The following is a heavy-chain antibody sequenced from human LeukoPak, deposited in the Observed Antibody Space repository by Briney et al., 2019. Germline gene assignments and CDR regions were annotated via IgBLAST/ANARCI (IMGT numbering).Heavy chain of an antibody. CDR1: GFTFSSYS. D-gene: IGHD3-22*01. Sequence: GGSLRLSCAASGFTFSSYSMNWVRQAPGKGLEWVSVLYAGGGTDHADSVKGRFTISRDNSKNTLSLQMNSLRVEDTAIYYCTRSGYRHPYHFDSWGQGTLVTVSS. V-gene: IGHV3-53*01. J-gene: IGHJ4*02. CDR2: LYAGGGT. CDR3: TRSGYRHPYHFDS.